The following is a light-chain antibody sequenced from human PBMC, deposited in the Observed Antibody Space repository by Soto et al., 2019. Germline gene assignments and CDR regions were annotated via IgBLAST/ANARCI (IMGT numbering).Light chain of an antibody. J-gene: IGKJ1*01. CDR1: QSVSSN. Sequence: EIVLTQSPGTLSLSPGEEATLSCRASQSVSSNLAWYQQKPGQAPRLLIYGTSSRATGVPDRFSGSGSGTDFTLTISRLEPEDFAVYYCQQYGSSPTTFGQGTKVDIK. CDR3: QQYGSSPTT. CDR2: GTS. V-gene: IGKV3-20*01.